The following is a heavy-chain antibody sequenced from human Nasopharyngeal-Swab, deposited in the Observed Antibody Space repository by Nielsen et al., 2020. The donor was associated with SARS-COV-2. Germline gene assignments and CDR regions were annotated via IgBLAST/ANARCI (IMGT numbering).Heavy chain of an antibody. CDR1: GFTFSSYS. Sequence: GESLKISCAASGFTFSSYSMNWVRQAPGKGLERVSSISSSSSYIYYADSVKGRFTISRDNAKNSLYLQMNSLRAEDTAVYHCARLRGYSYGRFNFDYWGQGTLVTVSS. J-gene: IGHJ4*02. CDR2: ISSSSSYI. D-gene: IGHD5-18*01. CDR3: ARLRGYSYGRFNFDY. V-gene: IGHV3-21*01.